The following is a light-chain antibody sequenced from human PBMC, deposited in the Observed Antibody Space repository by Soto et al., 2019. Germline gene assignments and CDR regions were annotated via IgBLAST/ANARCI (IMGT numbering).Light chain of an antibody. J-gene: IGLJ3*02. CDR3: CSYAVSSTWV. CDR2: EDN. Sequence: QYALTQPASVSGSPGQSITISCTGTSSDVGGYNYVSWYQQHPGKAPKLMIYEDNKRASGVSNRFSGSTSGITASLTISVLQAEDEADYYCCSYAVSSTWVFGGGTKMTVL. CDR1: SSDVGGYNY. V-gene: IGLV2-23*01.